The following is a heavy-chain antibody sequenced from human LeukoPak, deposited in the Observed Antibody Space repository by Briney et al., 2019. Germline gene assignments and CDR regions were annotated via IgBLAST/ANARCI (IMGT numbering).Heavy chain of an antibody. CDR3: THIAEAGYCDY. V-gene: IGHV3-53*01. CDR1: GFTVSSNY. CDR2: IYSGGST. D-gene: IGHD6-13*01. Sequence: GGSLRLSCAASGFTVSSNYMSWVRQAPGKGLEWVSVIYSGGSTYYADSVKGRFTISRDNSKNTLYLQMNSLRAEDTAVYYCTHIAEAGYCDYWGQGTLVTVSS. J-gene: IGHJ4*02.